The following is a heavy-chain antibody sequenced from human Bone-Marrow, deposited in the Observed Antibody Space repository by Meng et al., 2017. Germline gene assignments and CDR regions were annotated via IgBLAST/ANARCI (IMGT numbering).Heavy chain of an antibody. V-gene: IGHV1-8*03. CDR3: ARAGLEPYYDILTGYYNRYYYYYGMDV. J-gene: IGHJ6*02. D-gene: IGHD3-9*01. Sequence: ASVKVSCKASGGTFSSYTISWVRQAPGHGLEWMGWMNPNSGNTGYAQKFQGRVTITRNTSISTAYMELSSLRSEDTAVYYCARAGLEPYYDILTGYYNRYYYYYGMDVWGQGTTVTVSS. CDR2: MNPNSGNT. CDR1: GGTFSSYT.